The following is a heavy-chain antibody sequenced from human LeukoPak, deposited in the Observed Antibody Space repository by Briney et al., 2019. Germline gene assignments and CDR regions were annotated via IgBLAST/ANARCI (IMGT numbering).Heavy chain of an antibody. CDR3: TRDYSNYVYAFDF. CDR1: GFSLSSYE. Sequence: PGGSLRLSCAASGFSLSSYEMNWVRQAPGKGLEWISHIGRSDNIRHYADSVKGRFSISRDNAKNSLYLQMNNLRAEDTAIYYCTRDYSNYVYAFDFWGQGTMVTVSS. J-gene: IGHJ3*01. CDR2: IGRSDNIR. D-gene: IGHD4-11*01. V-gene: IGHV3-48*03.